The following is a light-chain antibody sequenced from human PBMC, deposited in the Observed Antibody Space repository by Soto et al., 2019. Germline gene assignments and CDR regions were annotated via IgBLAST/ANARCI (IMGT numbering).Light chain of an antibody. J-gene: IGLJ1*01. Sequence: QSALTQPASVSGSPGQSITIYCTGTSSDVGNYKYVSWYQQHPGKAPKLMIYEVSNRPSGVSNRFSGSKSGNTASLTISGLQAEDETDYYCFSYTSSGTYVFGTGTKPTGL. V-gene: IGLV2-14*01. CDR2: EVS. CDR3: FSYTSSGTYV. CDR1: SSDVGNYKY.